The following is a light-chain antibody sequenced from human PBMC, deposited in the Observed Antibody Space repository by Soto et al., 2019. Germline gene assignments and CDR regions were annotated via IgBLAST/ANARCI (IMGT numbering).Light chain of an antibody. J-gene: IGKJ4*02. CDR2: GAS. CDR1: QSVSSD. CDR3: QHYNKLPLT. V-gene: IGKV3-15*01. Sequence: EIVLTQSLATLSVSPGERATLSCRASQSVSSDLAWYQQKPGQAPRLVIYGASTRATGIPARFSGSGSGTEFTLTISSLQSEDFAVYYCQHYNKLPLTFGGGARVEIK.